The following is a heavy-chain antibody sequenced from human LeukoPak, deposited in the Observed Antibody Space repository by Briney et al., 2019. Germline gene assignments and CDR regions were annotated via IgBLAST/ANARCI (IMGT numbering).Heavy chain of an antibody. CDR2: TYYRSKWSN. CDR1: GDSVSTNSAA. D-gene: IGHD3-16*02. Sequence: PSQTLSLTCVISGDSVSTNSAAWNWMAQSRSLGFDWPRRTYYRSKWSNDYALSVQSPITVNQDKSKNHFSLQLNSVPREESAVYYCARYRHDAFDIWGQGTTVTVPP. CDR3: ARYRHDAFDI. J-gene: IGHJ3*02. V-gene: IGHV6-1*01.